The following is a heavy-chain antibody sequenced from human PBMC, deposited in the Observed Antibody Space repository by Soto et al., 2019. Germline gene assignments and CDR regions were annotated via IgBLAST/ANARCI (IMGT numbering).Heavy chain of an antibody. CDR1: GFTFSSYS. D-gene: IGHD6-13*01. CDR3: AKRSPYSSGWYSPIFDY. Sequence: LRLSCAASGFTFSSYSMNWVRQAPGKGLEWVSSISSSSSYIYYADSVKGRFTISRDNAKNSLSLRMNSLRDEDTAVYFCAKRSPYSSGWYSPIFDYWGQGALVTVSS. CDR2: ISSSSSYI. J-gene: IGHJ4*02. V-gene: IGHV3-21*04.